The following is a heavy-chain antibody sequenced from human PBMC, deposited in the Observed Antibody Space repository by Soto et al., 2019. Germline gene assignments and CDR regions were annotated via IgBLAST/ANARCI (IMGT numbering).Heavy chain of an antibody. V-gene: IGHV1-2*04. CDR1: GYTFTGYY. D-gene: IGHD1-1*01. CDR2: INPNSGGT. CDR3: ARGYSPSGRLYYFDY. Sequence: GSVKVSCKASGYTFTGYYMHWVRQAPGQGLEWMGWINPNSGGTNYAQKFQGWVTMTRDTSISTAYMELSRLRSDDTAVYYCARGYSPSGRLYYFDYWGQGTLVTVSS. J-gene: IGHJ4*02.